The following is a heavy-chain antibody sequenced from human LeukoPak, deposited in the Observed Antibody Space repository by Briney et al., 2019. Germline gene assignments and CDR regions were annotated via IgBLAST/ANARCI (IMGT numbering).Heavy chain of an antibody. J-gene: IGHJ4*02. Sequence: SETLSLTCTVSGGSISMYYWSWIRQPPGKGLEWIGYIHYSGSSNYNPSVKSRVTLSVDTSKNQFSLKLSSVTAADTAVYYCARQSREGYNYLDYWGQGTLVTVSS. CDR3: ARQSREGYNYLDY. D-gene: IGHD5-24*01. CDR2: IHYSGSS. V-gene: IGHV4-59*08. CDR1: GGSISMYY.